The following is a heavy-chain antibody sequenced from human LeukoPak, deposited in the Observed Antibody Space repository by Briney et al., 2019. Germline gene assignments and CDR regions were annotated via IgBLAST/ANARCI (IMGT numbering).Heavy chain of an antibody. V-gene: IGHV3-21*01. CDR2: ISSSSSYI. D-gene: IGHD2-15*01. Sequence: GGSLRLSCAASGFTFSSYSMNWVRQAPGKGLEWDSSISSSSSYIYYADSVKGRFTISRDNAKNSLYLQMNSLRAEDTAVYYCARCYRGALLRLGADFDYWGQGTLVTVSS. CDR3: ARCYRGALLRLGADFDY. CDR1: GFTFSSYS. J-gene: IGHJ4*02.